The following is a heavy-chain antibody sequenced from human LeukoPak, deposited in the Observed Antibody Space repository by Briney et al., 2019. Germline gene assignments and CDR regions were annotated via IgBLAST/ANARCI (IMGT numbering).Heavy chain of an antibody. CDR2: MNPNSGNT. Sequence: ASVKVSCKASGYTFTNYDINWMRQATGQGLEWVGWMNPNSGNTGYAQKLQGRVTITRNTSISTAYMELGSLRSEDTAVYYCARDLSNSSGVDYWGQGTLVTVSS. CDR1: GYTFTNYD. D-gene: IGHD6-6*01. CDR3: ARDLSNSSGVDY. V-gene: IGHV1-8*03. J-gene: IGHJ4*02.